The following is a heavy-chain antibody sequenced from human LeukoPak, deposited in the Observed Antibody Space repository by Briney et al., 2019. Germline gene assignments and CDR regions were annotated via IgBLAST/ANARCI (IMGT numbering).Heavy chain of an antibody. J-gene: IGHJ5*02. Sequence: PGGSLRLSCAASGFTFSNYWMHWVRQAPGKGLVWVSRINSDGINISYADSVKGRFTISRDNAKNTLNLQMNSLRAEDTAVYYCAKGIAVAAWGQGTPVTVSS. D-gene: IGHD6-19*01. CDR3: AKGIAVAA. CDR2: INSDGINI. CDR1: GFTFSNYW. V-gene: IGHV3-74*01.